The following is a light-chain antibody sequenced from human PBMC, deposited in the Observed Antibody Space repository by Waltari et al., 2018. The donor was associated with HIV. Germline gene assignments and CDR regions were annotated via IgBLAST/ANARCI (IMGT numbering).Light chain of an antibody. J-gene: IGKJ1*01. V-gene: IGKV3-15*01. CDR3: QQYNNWPWT. CDR1: QNISTN. Sequence: EVVMTQSPATLSVSPGERATLSCRASQNISTNLTWNQQKPGQPHRLLIYGASTRATGIPARFSGSGSGTEFTLTISSLQSEDFAVYYCQQYNNWPWTFGQGTKVEIK. CDR2: GAS.